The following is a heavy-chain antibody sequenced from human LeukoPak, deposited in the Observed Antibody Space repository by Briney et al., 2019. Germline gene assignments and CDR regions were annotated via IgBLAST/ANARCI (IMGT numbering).Heavy chain of an antibody. CDR1: GYSISSGYY. J-gene: IGHJ4*02. CDR3: ARASRGHDY. CDR2: IYHSGRT. V-gene: IGHV4-38-2*02. D-gene: IGHD3-10*01. Sequence: SETLSLTCTVSGYSISSGYYWGWIRQPPGKGLEWIGIIYHSGRTDYNPSLKSRVTISEDTSKNQFSLKLTSVTAADTAVYYCARASRGHDYWGQGTLVTVSS.